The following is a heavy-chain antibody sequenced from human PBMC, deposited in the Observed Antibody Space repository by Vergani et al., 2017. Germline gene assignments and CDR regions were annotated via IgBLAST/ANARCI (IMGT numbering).Heavy chain of an antibody. V-gene: IGHV3-30*04. CDR1: GFTFSNYP. CDR2: ISYDGSKK. Sequence: QVQLVESGGGVVQPGRSLRLSCAASGFTFSNYPVHWVRPAPGKGLEWVAVISYDGSKKYYVDSVKGRFTISRDNSKNMLYLQMNSLRPEDTAVYFCAAYYYGSGSYSDYWGQGTLVTVSS. J-gene: IGHJ4*02. D-gene: IGHD3-10*01. CDR3: AAYYYGSGSYSDY.